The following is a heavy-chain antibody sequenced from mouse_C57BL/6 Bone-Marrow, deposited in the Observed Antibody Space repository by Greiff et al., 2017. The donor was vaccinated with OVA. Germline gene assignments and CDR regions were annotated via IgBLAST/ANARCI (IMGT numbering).Heavy chain of an antibody. Sequence: QVHVKQSGAELVRPGASVKLSCKASGYTFTDYYINWVKQRPGQGLEWIARIYPGSGNTYYNEKFKGKATLTAEKSSSTAYMQLSSLTSEDSAVYFCARRGGYDEKGFAYWGQGTLVTVSA. J-gene: IGHJ3*01. CDR1: GYTFTDYY. CDR3: ARRGGYDEKGFAY. V-gene: IGHV1-76*01. CDR2: IYPGSGNT. D-gene: IGHD2-2*01.